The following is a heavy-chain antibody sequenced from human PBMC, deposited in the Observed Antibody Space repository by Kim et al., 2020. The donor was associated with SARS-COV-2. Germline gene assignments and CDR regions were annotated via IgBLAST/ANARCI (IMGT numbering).Heavy chain of an antibody. Sequence: GGSLRLSCTASGFTFGDYAMSWVRQAPGKGLEWVGFIRSKAYGGTTEYAASVKGRFTISRDDSKSIAYLQMNSLKTEDTAVYYCTRGLTLFCSGSYYSYYYYMDVWGKGTTVTVSS. CDR1: GFTFGDYA. V-gene: IGHV3-49*04. J-gene: IGHJ6*03. CDR2: IRSKAYGGTT. D-gene: IGHD3-10*02. CDR3: TRGLTLFCSGSYYSYYYYMDV.